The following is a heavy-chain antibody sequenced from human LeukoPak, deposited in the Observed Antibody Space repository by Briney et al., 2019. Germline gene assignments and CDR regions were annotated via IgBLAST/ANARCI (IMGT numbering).Heavy chain of an antibody. D-gene: IGHD1-1*01. CDR3: AKDWGTTGTTGWLFDY. V-gene: IGHV3-33*06. J-gene: IGHJ4*02. CDR2: IWHAGSDK. CDR1: GFTFSSFG. Sequence: PGGSLRLSCGASGFTFSSFGMHWLRQAPGKGLEWVAIIWHAGSDKYYSESVKGRFTISRDNSKNTLYLQMNSLRAEDTAMYYCAKDWGTTGTTGWLFDYWGQGTRVSVSS.